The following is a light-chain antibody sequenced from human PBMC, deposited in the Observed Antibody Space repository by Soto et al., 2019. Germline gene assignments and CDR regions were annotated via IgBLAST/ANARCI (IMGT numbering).Light chain of an antibody. CDR3: SSYTSSCTPVV. J-gene: IGLJ2*01. V-gene: IGLV2-14*01. Sequence: QSALTQAASVSGSPGQSITISCTGTSSDVGGYNYVSWYQQHPGKAPKLMIYDVSNRPSGVSNRFSGSKSGNTASLTISGLQTEDEADYYCSSYTSSCTPVVFGGGTKVTVL. CDR1: SSDVGGYNY. CDR2: DVS.